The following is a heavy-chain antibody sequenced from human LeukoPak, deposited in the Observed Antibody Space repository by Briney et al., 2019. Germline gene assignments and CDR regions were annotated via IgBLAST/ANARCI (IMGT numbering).Heavy chain of an antibody. CDR2: IYSGGNT. CDR3: ARDSSGPHSYDY. J-gene: IGHJ4*02. V-gene: IGHV3-53*01. CDR1: GFTVSSNY. Sequence: GGSLRLSCAASGFTVSSNYMSWVRQAPGKGLEWVSDIYSGGNTYYADSVKGRFTISRDNSKNTLYLQMNSLRAEDTAVYYCARDSSGPHSYDYWGQGTLVTVSS. D-gene: IGHD6-19*01.